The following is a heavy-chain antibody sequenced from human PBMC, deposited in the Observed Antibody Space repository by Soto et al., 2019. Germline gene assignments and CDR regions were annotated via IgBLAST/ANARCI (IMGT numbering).Heavy chain of an antibody. V-gene: IGHV3-21*01. Sequence: PGGSLRLSCAASGFTFSSYIMNWVRQAPGKGLEWVPSVSSSSSHIYYAESVKCRFTISRDNAKNSLSLQMNSLTAEDRAVYYCARFYYDFWSGYLSHYGMDVWGQGTTVTVSS. CDR2: VSSSSSHI. CDR3: ARFYYDFWSGYLSHYGMDV. D-gene: IGHD3-3*01. J-gene: IGHJ6*02. CDR1: GFTFSSYI.